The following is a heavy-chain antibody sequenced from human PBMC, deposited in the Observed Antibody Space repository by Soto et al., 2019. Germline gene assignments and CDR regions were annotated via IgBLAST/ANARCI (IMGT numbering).Heavy chain of an antibody. CDR2: ISGSGGST. Sequence: EVQLVESGGGLVQPGGSLRLSCAVSGFTFGSYDMSWVRQAPGKGLEWVSAISGSGGSTYYADSVKGRFTISRDNSKNTLYLQMNSLRAEDTAVYYCAKIFRYSGSYTRYWGQGTLVTVSS. J-gene: IGHJ4*02. D-gene: IGHD1-26*01. CDR1: GFTFGSYD. V-gene: IGHV3-23*04. CDR3: AKIFRYSGSYTRY.